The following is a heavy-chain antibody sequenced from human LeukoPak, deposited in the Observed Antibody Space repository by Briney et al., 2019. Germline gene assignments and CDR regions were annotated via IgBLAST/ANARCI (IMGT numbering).Heavy chain of an antibody. D-gene: IGHD6-6*01. J-gene: IGHJ6*03. CDR1: GFTFDDYG. CDR3: ARDSSSSYYYYYYYMDV. Sequence: PGGSLRLSCAASGFTFDDYGMSWVPQAPGKGLEWVSGINWNGGSTGYADSVKGRFTISRDNAKNSLYLQMNSLGAEDTALYYCARDSSSSYYYYYYYMDVWGKGTTVTVSS. CDR2: INWNGGST. V-gene: IGHV3-20*04.